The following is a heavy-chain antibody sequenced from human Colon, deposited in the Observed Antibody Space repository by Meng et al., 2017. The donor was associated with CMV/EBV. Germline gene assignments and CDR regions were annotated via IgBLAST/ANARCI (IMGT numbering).Heavy chain of an antibody. CDR2: ISYDGRNE. Sequence: GGSLRLSCAASGFRFSDYAIHWVRQAPGKGLEWVAVISYDGRNEYYADSLKGRFTISRDNSKSTLYLQIESLRVEDTAVYYCARPKTTMSVQRAFDVWGQGTMVTVSS. CDR1: GFRFSDYA. V-gene: IGHV3-30*03. J-gene: IGHJ3*01. D-gene: IGHD4-11*01. CDR3: ARPKTTMSVQRAFDV.